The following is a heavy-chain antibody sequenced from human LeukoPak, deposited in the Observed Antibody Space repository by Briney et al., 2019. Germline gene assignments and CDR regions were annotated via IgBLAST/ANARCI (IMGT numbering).Heavy chain of an antibody. V-gene: IGHV5-51*01. CDR3: ATGYSGGRSAFDI. J-gene: IGHJ3*02. CDR1: GYRFTSYW. D-gene: IGHD6-19*01. Sequence: GESLKISCKGSGYRFTSYWIGWVRQMPGKGLECMGLIYPGDSDIRYSPSFQGQVTISADKSVSTSFLQWSSLKASDTAMYYCATGYSGGRSAFDIWGQGTMVTVSS. CDR2: IYPGDSDI.